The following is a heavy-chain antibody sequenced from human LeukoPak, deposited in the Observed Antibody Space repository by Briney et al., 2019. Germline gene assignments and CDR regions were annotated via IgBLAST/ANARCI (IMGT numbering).Heavy chain of an antibody. CDR3: AREGGGYDILTGTPYYYGMDV. CDR2: ISSSSSYI. J-gene: IGHJ6*02. CDR1: GFTFSSYS. V-gene: IGHV3-21*01. D-gene: IGHD3-9*01. Sequence: PGGSLRLSCAASGFTFSSYSMNWVRQAPGKGPEWVSSISSSSSYIYYADSVKGRFTISRDNAKNSLYLQMNSLRAEDTAVYYCAREGGGYDILTGTPYYYGMDVWGQGTTVTVSS.